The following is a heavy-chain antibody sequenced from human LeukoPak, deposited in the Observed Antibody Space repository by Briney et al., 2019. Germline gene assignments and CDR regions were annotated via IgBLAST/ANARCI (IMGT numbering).Heavy chain of an antibody. CDR1: GYTFTSYA. CDR2: INTNTGDP. V-gene: IGHV7-4-1*02. CDR3: ARNPGGSGWSYYYYYGMDV. J-gene: IGHJ6*02. D-gene: IGHD6-19*01. Sequence: ASVKVSCKASGYTFTSYAMNWVRQAPGQGLEWMGWINTNTGDPTYAQGFTGRFVFSLDTSVSTAYLQISSLKAEDTAVYYCARNPGGSGWSYYYYYGMDVWGQGTTVTVSS.